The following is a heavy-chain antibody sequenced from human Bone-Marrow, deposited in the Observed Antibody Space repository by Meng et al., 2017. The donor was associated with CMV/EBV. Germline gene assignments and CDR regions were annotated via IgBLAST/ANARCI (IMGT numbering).Heavy chain of an antibody. J-gene: IGHJ4*02. CDR3: ARAYCGDIACAPSY. Sequence: GGSLRLSCAASGFTFSSYAMSWVRQAPGKGLVWVSRINSDGSSTSYADSVKGRFTISRDNAKNTLYLQMSTLRVEDTAVYYCARAYCGDIACAPSYWGQGTLVTVSS. D-gene: IGHD2-21*01. CDR2: INSDGSST. CDR1: GFTFSSYA. V-gene: IGHV3-74*01.